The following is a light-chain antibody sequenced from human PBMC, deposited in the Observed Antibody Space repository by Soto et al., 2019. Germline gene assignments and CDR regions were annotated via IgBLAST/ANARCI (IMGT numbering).Light chain of an antibody. CDR1: SGHSSYA. CDR2: LNSDGSH. Sequence: QSVLTQSPSASASLGASVKLTCTLSSGHSSYAIAWHQQQPEKGPRYLMKLNSDGSHSKGDGIPDRFSGSSSGAERYLTISSLQSEDEADYYCQTWGTGILDVFGTVTKVTVL. CDR3: QTWGTGILDV. V-gene: IGLV4-69*01. J-gene: IGLJ1*01.